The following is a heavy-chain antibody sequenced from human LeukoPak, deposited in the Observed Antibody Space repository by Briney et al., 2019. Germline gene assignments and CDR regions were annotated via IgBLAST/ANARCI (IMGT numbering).Heavy chain of an antibody. CDR3: ARDRSYVGFDY. J-gene: IGHJ4*02. CDR2: ISTSSNI. D-gene: IGHD4-23*01. CDR1: GFPFSIYE. Sequence: GGSLRLSCAVSGFPFSIYEMNWVRQAPGKGLEWVSSISTSSNIYYADSVKGRFTVSRDNAKNSVYLQTNSLRAEDTAVYYCARDRSYVGFDYWGQGTLVTVSS. V-gene: IGHV3-48*03.